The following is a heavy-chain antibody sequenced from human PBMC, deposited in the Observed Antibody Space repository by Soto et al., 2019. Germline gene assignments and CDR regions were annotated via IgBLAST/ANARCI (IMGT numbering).Heavy chain of an antibody. CDR2: ISYDGSNK. CDR3: AKDFLNSLRFLEWLYYYYGMDV. J-gene: IGHJ6*02. D-gene: IGHD3-3*01. V-gene: IGHV3-30*18. Sequence: PGGSLRLSCAASGFTFSSYGMHWVRQAPGKGLEWVAVISYDGSNKYYADSVKGRFTISRDNSKNTLYLQMNSLRAEDTAVYYCAKDFLNSLRFLEWLYYYYGMDVWGQGTTVTVSS. CDR1: GFTFSSYG.